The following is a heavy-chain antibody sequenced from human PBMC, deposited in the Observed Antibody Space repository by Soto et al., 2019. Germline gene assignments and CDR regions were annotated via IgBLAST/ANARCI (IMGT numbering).Heavy chain of an antibody. CDR3: AAESNWGQFDP. D-gene: IGHD7-27*01. Sequence: MQLVQSGPEVKKPGTSVKVSCKASGFTFTSSAVQWVRQARGQRLEWIGWIVVGSGNTNYAQKFQERVTITRDMSTSTAYMELSSLRSEDTAVYYCAAESNWGQFDPWGQGTLVTVSS. CDR2: IVVGSGNT. J-gene: IGHJ5*02. CDR1: GFTFTSSA. V-gene: IGHV1-58*01.